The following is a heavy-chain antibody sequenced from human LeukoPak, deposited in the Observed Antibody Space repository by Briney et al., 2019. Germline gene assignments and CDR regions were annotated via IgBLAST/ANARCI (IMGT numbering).Heavy chain of an antibody. Sequence: SETLSLTCTVSGDSFTSVTDYWAWIRQPPGKGLEWIGYIYYSGSTNYNPSLKSRVTISVDTSKNQFSLKLSSVTAADTAVYYCARETARYCSSTSCYRAFDIWGQGTMVTVSS. D-gene: IGHD2-2*02. CDR3: ARETARYCSSTSCYRAFDI. J-gene: IGHJ3*02. CDR1: GDSFTSVTDY. CDR2: IYYSGST. V-gene: IGHV4-61*01.